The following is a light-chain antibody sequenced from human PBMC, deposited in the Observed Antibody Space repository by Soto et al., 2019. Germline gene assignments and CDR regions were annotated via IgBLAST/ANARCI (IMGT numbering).Light chain of an antibody. J-gene: IGKJ4*01. CDR3: QQYNNWPLLT. Sequence: EIVMTQSPATLSVSPGARAPLSCRASQSVSSNLAWYQQKPGQAPRLLIYGASTRATGIPARFSGSGSGIEFTLTISSLQSEDFAVYYCQQYNNWPLLTFGGGTKVDIK. CDR2: GAS. CDR1: QSVSSN. V-gene: IGKV3-15*01.